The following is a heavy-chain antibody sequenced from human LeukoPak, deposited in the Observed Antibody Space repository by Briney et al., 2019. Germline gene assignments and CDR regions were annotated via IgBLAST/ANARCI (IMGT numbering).Heavy chain of an antibody. CDR1: GFTFSNYN. J-gene: IGHJ5*02. CDR3: ARGIYSSSSNWFDP. V-gene: IGHV3-21*01. CDR2: ISSSSSYL. D-gene: IGHD6-6*01. Sequence: GGSLRLSCAASGFTFSNYNMNWVRQAPGKGLEWVSSISSSSSYLYYADSMKGRFTISRDNAKNSLYLQMNSLRAEDTAVYYCARGIYSSSSNWFDPWGQGTLVTVSS.